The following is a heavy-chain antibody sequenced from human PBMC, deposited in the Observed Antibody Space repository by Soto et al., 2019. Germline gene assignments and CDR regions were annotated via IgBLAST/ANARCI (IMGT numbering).Heavy chain of an antibody. V-gene: IGHV4-4*02. CDR3: ARAIVVVVAATRKYYYGMDV. Sequence: QVPLPESGPGLVKPSGTLSLTCAVSGGSISSSNWWSWVRQPPGKGLEWIGEIYHSGSTNYTPSLKSRVTISVDKSKNQFSLKLSSVTAADTAVYYCARAIVVVVAATRKYYYGMDVWGQGTTVTVCS. J-gene: IGHJ6*02. CDR2: IYHSGST. D-gene: IGHD2-15*01. CDR1: GGSISSSNW.